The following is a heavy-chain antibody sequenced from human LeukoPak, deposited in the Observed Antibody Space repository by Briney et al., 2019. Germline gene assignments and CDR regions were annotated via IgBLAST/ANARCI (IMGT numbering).Heavy chain of an antibody. J-gene: IGHJ4*02. CDR3: AKDRNGIAVAGSDY. CDR2: ISYDGSNK. Sequence: GGSLRLSCAASGFTFSSYAMHWVRQAPGKGLEWVAVISYDGSNKYYADSVKGRFTISRDNSKNTLYLQMNSLRAEDTAVYYCAKDRNGIAVAGSDYWGQGTLVTVSS. V-gene: IGHV3-30-3*01. D-gene: IGHD6-19*01. CDR1: GFTFSSYA.